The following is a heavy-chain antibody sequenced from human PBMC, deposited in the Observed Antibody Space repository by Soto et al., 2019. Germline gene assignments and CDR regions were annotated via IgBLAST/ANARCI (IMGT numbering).Heavy chain of an antibody. CDR2: IGTAGDT. D-gene: IGHD3-16*01. Sequence: GGSLRLSCAASGFTFSSYDMHWVRQATGKGLEWVSAIGTAGDTYYPGSVKGRFTISRENAKNSLYLQMNSLRAEDTAVYYCAREWGSERFYYGMDVWGQGTTVTVSS. J-gene: IGHJ6*02. CDR1: GFTFSSYD. V-gene: IGHV3-13*01. CDR3: AREWGSERFYYGMDV.